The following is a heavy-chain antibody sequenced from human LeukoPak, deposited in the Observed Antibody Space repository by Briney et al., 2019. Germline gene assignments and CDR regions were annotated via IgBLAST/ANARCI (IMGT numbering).Heavy chain of an antibody. Sequence: QTGGSLRLSCADSGFTFSSYWMNWVRQAPGEGLEWVANIKHDGSEKYYADFVKGRFTISRDNAKNSLYLQMDSLRAEDTAVYYCVRDAGHSGYDLLDYWGQGTLVTVSS. CDR3: VRDAGHSGYDLLDY. CDR1: GFTFSSYW. J-gene: IGHJ4*02. V-gene: IGHV3-7*01. CDR2: IKHDGSEK. D-gene: IGHD5-12*01.